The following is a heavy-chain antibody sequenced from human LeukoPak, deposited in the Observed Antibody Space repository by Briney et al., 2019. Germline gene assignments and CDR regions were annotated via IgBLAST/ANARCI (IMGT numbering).Heavy chain of an antibody. Sequence: SETLSLTCAVYGGFDIYYWTIVRQPPGKGLQWIGETTFRGKTNYNPSLKSRVTISVDRTTQQFSLKLTSVTVADTAVYYCAGYGGDWYPDSWGQGTLVIVSS. CDR3: AGYGGDWYPDS. CDR2: TTFRGKT. CDR1: GGFDIYY. J-gene: IGHJ4*02. V-gene: IGHV4-34*01. D-gene: IGHD6-19*01.